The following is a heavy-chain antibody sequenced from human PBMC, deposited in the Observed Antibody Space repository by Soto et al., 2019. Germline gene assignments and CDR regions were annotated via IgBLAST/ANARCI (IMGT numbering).Heavy chain of an antibody. CDR3: ARAERATITTQYGMDV. Sequence: PSETLSLTCTVSGGSISNYYWTWIRQPPGKGLEWIGYVYHTGTTDYNPSLKSRITISLDTSKNQFSLRLTSVTAADSAVYHCARAERATITTQYGMDVWGQGTTVTVSS. J-gene: IGHJ6*02. CDR2: VYHTGTT. CDR1: GGSISNYY. D-gene: IGHD4-4*01. V-gene: IGHV4-59*01.